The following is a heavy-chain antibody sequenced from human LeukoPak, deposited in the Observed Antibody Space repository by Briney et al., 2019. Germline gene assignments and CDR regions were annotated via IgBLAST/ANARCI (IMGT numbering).Heavy chain of an antibody. V-gene: IGHV3-48*02. CDR1: GFTFSSYS. Sequence: GGSLRLSCAASGFTFSSYSMNWVRQAPGQGLEWVSYISSDSTTIYYADSVKGRFTISRDNAKNSLYLQMNSLRDEDTAVYYCGRGRAYWGQGTLVSVSS. J-gene: IGHJ4*02. CDR3: GRGRAY. CDR2: ISSDSTTI. D-gene: IGHD3-10*01.